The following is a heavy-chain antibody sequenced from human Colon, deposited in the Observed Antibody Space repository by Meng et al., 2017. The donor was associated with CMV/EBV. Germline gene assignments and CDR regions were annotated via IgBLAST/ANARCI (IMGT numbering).Heavy chain of an antibody. CDR2: IGSNSSSI. V-gene: IGHV3-21*01. J-gene: IGHJ5*02. D-gene: IGHD2-2*01. Sequence: GGSLRLSCAGSGFTFSSYSMTWVRQAPGKGLEWVSFIGSNSSSIYYAESLKGRFTISRDNAKNTLYLQMNSLRAEDTAVYYCAREGDCSSTSCQFGWLDPWGQGTLVTVSS. CDR1: GFTFSSYS. CDR3: AREGDCSSTSCQFGWLDP.